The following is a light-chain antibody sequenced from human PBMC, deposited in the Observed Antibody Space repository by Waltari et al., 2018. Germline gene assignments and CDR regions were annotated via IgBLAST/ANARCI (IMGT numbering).Light chain of an antibody. CDR3: SSYAGSINWV. CDR1: SSDVGGYNY. J-gene: IGLJ3*02. V-gene: IGLV2-8*01. CDR2: EVS. Sequence: QSALTQPPSASGSPGQSVTISCTGTSSDVGGYNYVSWYQQHPVKAPQLMIYEVSKPPSGVPDRFSGSKSGNTASLTVSGLQAEDEADYYCSSYAGSINWVFGGGTKLTVL.